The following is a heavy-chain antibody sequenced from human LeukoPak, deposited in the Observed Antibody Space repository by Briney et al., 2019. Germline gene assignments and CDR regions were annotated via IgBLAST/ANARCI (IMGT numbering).Heavy chain of an antibody. CDR3: AVILEWLLEGYY. V-gene: IGHV1-2*02. Sequence: GASVKVSCKASGYTFTGYYMHWVRQAPGQGLEWMGWINPNSGGTNYAQKCQGRVTMTRDTSISTAYMELSRLRSDDTAVYYCAVILEWLLEGYYWGQGTLVTVSS. CDR1: GYTFTGYY. D-gene: IGHD3-3*01. J-gene: IGHJ4*02. CDR2: INPNSGGT.